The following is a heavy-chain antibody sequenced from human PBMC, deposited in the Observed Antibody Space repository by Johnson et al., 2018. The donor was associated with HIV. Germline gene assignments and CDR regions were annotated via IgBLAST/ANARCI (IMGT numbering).Heavy chain of an antibody. D-gene: IGHD3-3*01. V-gene: IGHV3-30*18. CDR1: GFTFSSYG. CDR2: ISFTGLKK. CDR3: AKDLVDRECEVGAADYYDFGRDLPCQDPRGVVGTFDV. J-gene: IGHJ3*01. Sequence: QVQLVESGGGVVQPGRSLRLSCAASGFTFSSYGMAWVRQAPGKGLEWVTVISFTGLKKYYADSVKGRFTISRDHSKGTLYLQMDGLRPEDTALYYCAKDLVDRECEVGAADYYDFGRDLPCQDPRGVVGTFDVWGQGTMVAVSS.